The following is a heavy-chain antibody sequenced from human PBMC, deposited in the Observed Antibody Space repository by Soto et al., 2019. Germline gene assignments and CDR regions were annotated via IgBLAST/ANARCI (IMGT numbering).Heavy chain of an antibody. J-gene: IGHJ3*02. V-gene: IGHV1-69*02. Sequence: QVQLVQSGAEVKKPGSSVKVSCKDSGGTFSTYSMFWVRHAPGQGLEWMGRIIPMLGIRNYAQRFQDRVTTTAEKSTATAHMELSSLRSEDTALYYCTIGSWSGEVFDIWGQGTMVTVSS. D-gene: IGHD2-21*01. CDR3: TIGSWSGEVFDI. CDR1: GGTFSTYS. CDR2: IIPMLGIR.